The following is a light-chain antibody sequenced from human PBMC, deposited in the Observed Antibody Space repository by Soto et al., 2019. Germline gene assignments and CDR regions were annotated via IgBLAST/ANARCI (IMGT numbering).Light chain of an antibody. CDR1: SSEVGGYNY. J-gene: IGLJ1*01. Sequence: QSVLTPPASVSGAPGQSITISCTGNSSEVGGYNYVSWYQQHPGKAPKLMIYDVSNRPSGVSNRFSGSKSGNTASLTISGLQAEDEADYYCSSYTSSSTTYVFGTGTKVTVL. CDR3: SSYTSSSTTYV. CDR2: DVS. V-gene: IGLV2-14*01.